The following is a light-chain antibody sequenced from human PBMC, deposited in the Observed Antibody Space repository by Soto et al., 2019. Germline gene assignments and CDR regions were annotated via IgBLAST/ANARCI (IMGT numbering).Light chain of an antibody. CDR1: HSVSTS. J-gene: IGKJ5*01. V-gene: IGKV3-11*01. CDR3: HHYGSSPLT. CDR2: DAS. Sequence: EIVLTQSPATLSLSPGERATLSCRASHSVSTSLAWYQQKPGQAPRLLIYDASNRATGIPARFSGSGSGTDFTLTIGSLEPEDFAVYYCHHYGSSPLTFGQGTRLEIK.